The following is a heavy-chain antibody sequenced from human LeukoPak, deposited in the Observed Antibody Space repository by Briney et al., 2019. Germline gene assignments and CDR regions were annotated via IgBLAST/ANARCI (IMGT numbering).Heavy chain of an antibody. D-gene: IGHD2-15*01. CDR1: GGSISSDSYY. V-gene: IGHV4-39*01. J-gene: IGHJ4*02. CDR3: ARHSRNCSGGYCYLYY. CDR2: IYSGGTT. Sequence: SETLSLTCAVSGGSISSDSYYWGWIRHPPGKGLEWIGSIYSGGTTYYNPSLKSRVTISVDTSKNQFSLKLTSVTAADAAAYYCARHSRNCSGGYCYLYYWGQGTQVTVSS.